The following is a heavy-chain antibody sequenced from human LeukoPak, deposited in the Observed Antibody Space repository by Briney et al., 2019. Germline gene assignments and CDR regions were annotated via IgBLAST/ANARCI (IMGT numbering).Heavy chain of an antibody. CDR2: IYTSGST. CDR1: GGSISSYY. J-gene: IGHJ3*02. CDR3: ARSSPRVVVVTAIPPFDI. Sequence: PSETLSLTCTVSGGSISSYYWSWIRQPAGKGLGWIGRIYTSGSTNYNPSLKSRVTMSVGTSKNQFSLKLSSVTAADTAVYYCARSSPRVVVVTAIPPFDIWGQGTMVTVSS. V-gene: IGHV4-4*07. D-gene: IGHD2-21*02.